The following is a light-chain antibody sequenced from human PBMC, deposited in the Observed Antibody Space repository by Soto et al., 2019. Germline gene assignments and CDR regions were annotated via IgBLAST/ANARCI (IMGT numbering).Light chain of an antibody. CDR2: DNN. CDR1: SSNIGNNY. CDR3: GTWDSSLSAGV. J-gene: IGLJ2*01. Sequence: QSVLTQPPSMSAAPGQKVTISCSGSSSNIGNNYVSWYQQVPGTAPKLLIYDNNNRPSGIPDRFSGSKSGTSATLGISGLQTGDEGDYYWGTWDSSLSAGVFGGGTKLTVL. V-gene: IGLV1-51*01.